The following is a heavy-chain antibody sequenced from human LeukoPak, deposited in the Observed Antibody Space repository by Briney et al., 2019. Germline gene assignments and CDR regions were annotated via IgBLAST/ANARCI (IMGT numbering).Heavy chain of an antibody. J-gene: IGHJ4*02. CDR1: GFTFSSYW. CDR3: ARGEWEAYFDY. V-gene: IGHV3-74*01. D-gene: IGHD1-26*01. CDR2: INTDGSST. Sequence: GGSLRLSCAASGFTFSSYWMHWVRQAPGKGLVWVSRINTDGSSTSYADSVKGRFTISRDNTKNTLYLQMNSLRAEDSAVYYCARGEWEAYFDYWGQGTLVTVSS.